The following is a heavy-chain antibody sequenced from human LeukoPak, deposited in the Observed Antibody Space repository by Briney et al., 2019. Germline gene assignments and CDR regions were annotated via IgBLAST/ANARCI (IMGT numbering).Heavy chain of an antibody. CDR1: GFTFSDYY. CDR3: SRLETAVSTFYY. V-gene: IGHV3-7*01. J-gene: IGHJ4*02. Sequence: GGSLRLSCAASGFTFSDYYMTWIRQAPGKGLEGVANIKPDGSEKGYLDSVRGRFTISRDNAKNSLFLQMSSLRADDTAVYYCSRLETAVSTFYYWGQGTLVTVSS. CDR2: IKPDGSEK. D-gene: IGHD6-13*01.